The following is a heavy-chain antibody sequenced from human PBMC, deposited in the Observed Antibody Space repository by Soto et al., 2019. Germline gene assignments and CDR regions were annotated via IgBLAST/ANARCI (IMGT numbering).Heavy chain of an antibody. Sequence: QVQLQQWGAGLLKPSETLPLTCAVNGGSLTGYYRSWIRQPPGKGLEWIGEIKDGGVTNYSPSLKSRVTMSADTSKNQFSLNLNSVTAADTAVYYCARGQEGVVATHWDQGTLVTVSS. D-gene: IGHD5-12*01. V-gene: IGHV4-34*01. CDR1: GGSLTGYY. CDR2: IKDGGVT. J-gene: IGHJ4*02. CDR3: ARGQEGVVATH.